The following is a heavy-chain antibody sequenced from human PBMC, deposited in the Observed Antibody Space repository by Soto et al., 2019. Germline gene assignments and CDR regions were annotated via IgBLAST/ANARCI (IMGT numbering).Heavy chain of an antibody. V-gene: IGHV3-53*01. J-gene: IGHJ3*02. CDR2: IYSGGST. D-gene: IGHD3-22*01. CDR3: ARYGYYYSSGYSLSNAFDI. CDR1: GFTVSSNY. Sequence: QLGVSLRLSCAASGFTVSSNYMSWVRQAPGKGLEWVSVIYSGGSTYYADSVKGRFTISRDNSKNTLYLQMNSLRAEDTAVYYCARYGYYYSSGYSLSNAFDIWGQGTMVTGSS.